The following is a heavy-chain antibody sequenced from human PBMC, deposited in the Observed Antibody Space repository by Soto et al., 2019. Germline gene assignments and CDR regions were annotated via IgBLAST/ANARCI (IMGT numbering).Heavy chain of an antibody. CDR2: IIPIFGTA. J-gene: IGHJ4*02. V-gene: IGHV1-69*13. CDR1: GYTFTGYY. CDR3: AREGTCALDY. Sequence: SVKVSCKASGYTFTGYYMHWVRQAPGQGLGWMGGIIPIFGTANYAQKFQGRVTITADESTSTAYMELSSLRSEDTAVYYCAREGTCALDYWGQGTLVTVSS. D-gene: IGHD2-21*01.